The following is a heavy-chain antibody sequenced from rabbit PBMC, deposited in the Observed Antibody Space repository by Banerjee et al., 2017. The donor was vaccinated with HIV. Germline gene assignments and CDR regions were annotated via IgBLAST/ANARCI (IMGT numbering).Heavy chain of an antibody. Sequence: QSLEESGGDLVKPGASLTLTCTASGFSFSSNYWICWVRQAPGKGLEWIACIYAGSSGNTNYANWAKGRFTISKTSSTTVTLQMTSLTAADTATYFCARASAYADYGYDVWGPGTLVTVS. CDR3: ARASAYADYGYDV. CDR1: GFSFSSNYW. J-gene: IGHJ2*01. V-gene: IGHV1S40*01. D-gene: IGHD6-1*01. CDR2: IYAGSSGNT.